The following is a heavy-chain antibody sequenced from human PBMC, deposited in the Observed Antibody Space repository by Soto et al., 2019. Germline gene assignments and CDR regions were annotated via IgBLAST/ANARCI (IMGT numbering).Heavy chain of an antibody. V-gene: IGHV4-39*01. CDR2: IDYIGST. CDR1: GGAISSSSYY. J-gene: IGHJ6*02. CDR3: ARHLRMQLWLHPYGIDV. Sequence: SETLSLTCTVSGGAISSSSYYWGWIRQPPGKGLEWIGSIDYIGSTYYNPSLKSPVTISVDTSKNQFSRKLRSAAAADTAVYYCARHLRMQLWLHPYGIDVWGQGTTVTVSS. D-gene: IGHD5-18*01.